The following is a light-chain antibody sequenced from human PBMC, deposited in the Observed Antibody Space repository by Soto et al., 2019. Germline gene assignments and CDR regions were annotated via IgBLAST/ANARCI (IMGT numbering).Light chain of an antibody. CDR2: GAS. V-gene: IGKV3-15*01. Sequence: EIVMTQSPATLPVSPGERATLSCRASQSVSSNLAWYQQKPGQAPRLLIYGASTRATGIPARFSGSGSGTEFTLTISSLQSEDFAVYYCQQYNNWPVAFGQGTKVEIK. CDR1: QSVSSN. J-gene: IGKJ1*01. CDR3: QQYNNWPVA.